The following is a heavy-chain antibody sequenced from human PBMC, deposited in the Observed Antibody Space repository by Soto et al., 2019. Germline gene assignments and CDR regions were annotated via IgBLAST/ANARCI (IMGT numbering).Heavy chain of an antibody. Sequence: QVQLVQSGAEVKKPGASVKVSCKASGYTFTSYGISWVRQAPGQGLERMGWISAYNGNTNYAQKLQGRVTMTTDTSTSTAYVELRSLRSDDTAVYFCARDPIVATPPGYYYGMDVWGQGTTVTVSS. V-gene: IGHV1-18*01. CDR1: GYTFTSYG. D-gene: IGHD5-12*01. CDR3: ARDPIVATPPGYYYGMDV. J-gene: IGHJ6*02. CDR2: ISAYNGNT.